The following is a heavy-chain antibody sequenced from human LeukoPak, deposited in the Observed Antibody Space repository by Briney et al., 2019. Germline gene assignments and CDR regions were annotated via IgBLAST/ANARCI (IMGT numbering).Heavy chain of an antibody. V-gene: IGHV4-34*01. D-gene: IGHD1-26*01. CDR3: ARYIVSYPHDAFDI. J-gene: IGHJ3*02. Sequence: SETLSLTCAVYGGSFSDYDWSWIRQPPGKGLEWTGEINQSGSTNFDPSLKSRVTISVDTSKKQFSLKLSSVTAADTAFYYCARYIVSYPHDAFDIWGQGTMVTVSS. CDR2: INQSGST. CDR1: GGSFSDYD.